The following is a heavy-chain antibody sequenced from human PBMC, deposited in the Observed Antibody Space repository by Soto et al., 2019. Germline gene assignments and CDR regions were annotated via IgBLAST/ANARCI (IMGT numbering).Heavy chain of an antibody. CDR1: GFSLTTDRVG. Sequence: QITLKESGPTLVKPTQTLTLTCTFSGFSLTTDRVGVGWIRQPPGEALEWLAVIYWDDSKTYRPSLESRLTITKDTAKHQVALTMPNTDSLDTATYYWAHAYGGRSLYWGQGTLVTVSS. CDR3: AHAYGGRSLY. CDR2: IYWDDSK. V-gene: IGHV2-5*02. J-gene: IGHJ4*02. D-gene: IGHD1-26*01.